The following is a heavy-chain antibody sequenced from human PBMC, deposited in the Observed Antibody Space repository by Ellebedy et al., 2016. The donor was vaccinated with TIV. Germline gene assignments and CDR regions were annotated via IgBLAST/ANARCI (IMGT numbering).Heavy chain of an antibody. CDR1: GYTFTGYY. Sequence: AASVKVSCKASGYTFTGYYMPWVRQAPGQGLEWMGIINPSGGSTSYAQKFQGRVTMTRDTSTSTVYMELSSLRSEDTAVYYCARARELLWFGELCWFDPWGQGTLVTVSS. D-gene: IGHD3-10*01. J-gene: IGHJ5*02. V-gene: IGHV1-46*01. CDR3: ARARELLWFGELCWFDP. CDR2: INPSGGST.